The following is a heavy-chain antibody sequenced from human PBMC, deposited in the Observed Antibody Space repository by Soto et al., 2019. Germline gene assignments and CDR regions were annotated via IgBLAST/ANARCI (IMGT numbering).Heavy chain of an antibody. V-gene: IGHV3-33*01. CDR1: GFPFWHYG. J-gene: IGHJ6*02. CDR2: IWSDGNKE. D-gene: IGHD6-19*01. CDR3: ARDRNGGWFHMDV. Sequence: QVQLVESGGGVVQPGRSLRLSCVGSGFPFWHYGIHWVRQAPGKGLEWVAVIWSDGNKESYADSVTGRFAISRDNSKDTLYLEMNSLRVEDTAVYFCARDRNGGWFHMDVWGQGTTVSVSS.